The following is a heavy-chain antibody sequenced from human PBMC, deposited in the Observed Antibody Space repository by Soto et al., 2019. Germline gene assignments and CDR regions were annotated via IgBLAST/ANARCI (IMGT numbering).Heavy chain of an antibody. CDR1: GFTFSNYW. Sequence: EVQLVESGGGLVQPGGSLRLSCAASGFTFSNYWRYWVRQAPGKGLGWVSRINSDGSVSSYADSVKGRLTISRDNVKNTLYLQMNSLRAEDTAVYYCARGDCVGGPCYSLAGSFYYYMDVWGKGTTVTVS. J-gene: IGHJ6*03. V-gene: IGHV3-74*01. D-gene: IGHD2-15*01. CDR2: INSDGSVS. CDR3: ARGDCVGGPCYSLAGSFYYYMDV.